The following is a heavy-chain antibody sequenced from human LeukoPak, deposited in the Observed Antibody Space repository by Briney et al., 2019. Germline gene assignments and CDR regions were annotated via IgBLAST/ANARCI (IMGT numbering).Heavy chain of an antibody. J-gene: IGHJ3*02. Sequence: RASVKVSCKASGYSFNSQGMNWVRQAPGQGLEWMGWINTDSGNPTHAQGFTGRFVFSLDSSVSTAYLQISNLMPEDTAKYYCAREILRFDIWGQGTMVTVSS. CDR3: AREILRFDI. CDR2: INTDSGNP. V-gene: IGHV7-4-1*02. CDR1: GYSFNSQG.